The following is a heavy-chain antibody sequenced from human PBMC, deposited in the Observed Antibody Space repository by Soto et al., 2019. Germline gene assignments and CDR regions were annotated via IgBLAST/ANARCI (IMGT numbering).Heavy chain of an antibody. CDR3: TRGGGCSSTSCYLFVSWFDP. V-gene: IGHV3-49*03. CDR2: IRSKAYGGTT. Sequence: GGSLRLSCTASGFTFGDYAMSWFRQAPGKGLEWVGFIRSKAYGGTTEYAASVKGRFTISRDDSKSIAYLQMNSLKTEDTAVYYCTRGGGCSSTSCYLFVSWFDPWGQGTLVTVSS. D-gene: IGHD2-2*01. CDR1: GFTFGDYA. J-gene: IGHJ5*02.